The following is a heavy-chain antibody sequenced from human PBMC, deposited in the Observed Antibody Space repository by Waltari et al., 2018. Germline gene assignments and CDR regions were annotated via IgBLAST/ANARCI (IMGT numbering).Heavy chain of an antibody. D-gene: IGHD2-21*01. CDR3: ARLSSSDCGGDCYSDWFDP. J-gene: IGHJ5*02. CDR2: INHSGST. CDR1: GGSFSGYY. V-gene: IGHV4-34*01. Sequence: QVQLQQWGAGLLKPSETLSLTCAVYGGSFSGYYWSWIRPPPGKGLEWIGEINHSGSTNYNPSLKSRVTISVDTSKNQFSLKLSSVTAADTAVYYCARLSSSDCGGDCYSDWFDPWGQGTLVTVSS.